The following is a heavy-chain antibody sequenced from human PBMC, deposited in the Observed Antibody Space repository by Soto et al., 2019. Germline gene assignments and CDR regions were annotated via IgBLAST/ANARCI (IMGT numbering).Heavy chain of an antibody. V-gene: IGHV3-23*01. CDR3: AKDFYNSMIVVVIPYYFDY. CDR1: GFTFSSYA. J-gene: IGHJ4*02. Sequence: GGSLRLSCAASGFTFSSYAMSWVRQAPGKGLEWVSAISGSGGSTYYADSVKGRFTISRDNSKNTLYLQMNSLRAEDTAVYYCAKDFYNSMIVVVIPYYFDYWGQGPLVTVSS. D-gene: IGHD3-22*01. CDR2: ISGSGGST.